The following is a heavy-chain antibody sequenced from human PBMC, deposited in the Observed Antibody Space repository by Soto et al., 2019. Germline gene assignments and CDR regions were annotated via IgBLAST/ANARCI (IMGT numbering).Heavy chain of an antibody. CDR3: ARAHYYDSPFYDY. Sequence: PSETLSLTCTVSGGSINSGGYYWNWIRQPPGKGLEWIGEINHSGSTNYNPSLKSRVTISVDTSKNQFSLKLSSVTAADTAVYYCARAHYYDSPFYDYWGQGTLVTVSS. CDR2: INHSGST. D-gene: IGHD3-22*01. J-gene: IGHJ4*02. CDR1: GGSINSGGYY. V-gene: IGHV4-34*01.